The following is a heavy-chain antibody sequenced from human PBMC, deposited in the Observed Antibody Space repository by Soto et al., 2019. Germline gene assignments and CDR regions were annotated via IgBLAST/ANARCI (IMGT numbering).Heavy chain of an antibody. CDR3: AKDHRSIAAAGTQWFDP. CDR2: ISGSGGST. D-gene: IGHD6-13*01. V-gene: IGHV3-23*01. CDR1: GFTFSSYA. Sequence: GGSLRLSCAASGFTFSSYAMSWVRQAPGKGLEWVSAISGSGGSTYYADSVKGRFTISRDNSKNTLYLQMNSLRAEDTAVYYCAKDHRSIAAAGTQWFDPWGQGTLVTVSS. J-gene: IGHJ5*02.